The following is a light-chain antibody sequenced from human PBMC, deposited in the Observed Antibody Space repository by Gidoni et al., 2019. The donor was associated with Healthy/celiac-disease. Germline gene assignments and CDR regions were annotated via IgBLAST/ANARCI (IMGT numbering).Light chain of an antibody. CDR1: QSVSSY. Sequence: EIVLTQSPATLSLSPGERATLSCRASQSVSSYLAWYQQKPGQAPRLLIYDASNRATGIPARFSGSGSWTDFTLTISSLEPEDFAVYYCQQRSNWSTFGGGTKVEIK. J-gene: IGKJ4*01. CDR2: DAS. CDR3: QQRSNWST. V-gene: IGKV3-11*01.